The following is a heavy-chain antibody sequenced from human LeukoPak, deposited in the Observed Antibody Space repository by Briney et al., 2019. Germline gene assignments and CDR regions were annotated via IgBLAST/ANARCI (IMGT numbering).Heavy chain of an antibody. V-gene: IGHV1-69*04. Sequence: GASVKVSCKASGGTFSSYAISWVRQAPGQGLEWMGRIIPILGIANYAQKFQGRVTITADKSTSTAYMELSSLRSEDTAVYYCARDRGYSYEGSFDYWAREPWSPSPQ. D-gene: IGHD5-18*01. CDR2: IIPILGIA. CDR3: ARDRGYSYEGSFDY. CDR1: GGTFSSYA. J-gene: IGHJ4*02.